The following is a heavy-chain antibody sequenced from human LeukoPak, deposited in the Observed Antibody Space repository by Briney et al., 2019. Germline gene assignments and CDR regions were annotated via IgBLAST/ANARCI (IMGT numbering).Heavy chain of an antibody. V-gene: IGHV1-2*02. CDR2: INPNSGGT. J-gene: IGHJ4*02. CDR1: GYTFTGYY. Sequence: ASVKVSCKASGYTFTGYYMHWVRQAPGQGLEWMGWINPNSGGTNYAQKFQGRVTMTTDTSTSTAYMELRSLRSDDTAVYYCAREYYYDSSGYYYAYYFDYWGQGTLVTVSS. D-gene: IGHD3-22*01. CDR3: AREYYYDSSGYYYAYYFDY.